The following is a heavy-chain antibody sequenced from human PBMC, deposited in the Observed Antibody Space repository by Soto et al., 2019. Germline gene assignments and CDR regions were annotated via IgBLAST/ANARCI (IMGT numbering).Heavy chain of an antibody. CDR3: ARVGATTLYYYGMDV. CDR1: GGTFSSYT. D-gene: IGHD1-26*01. V-gene: IGHV1-69*02. CDR2: IIPILGIA. Sequence: GASVKVSCKASGGTFSSYTISWVRQAPGQGLEWMGRIIPILGIANYAQKFQGRVTITADKSTSTAYMELSSLRSEDTAVYYCARVGATTLYYYGMDVWGQGTTVTVSS. J-gene: IGHJ6*02.